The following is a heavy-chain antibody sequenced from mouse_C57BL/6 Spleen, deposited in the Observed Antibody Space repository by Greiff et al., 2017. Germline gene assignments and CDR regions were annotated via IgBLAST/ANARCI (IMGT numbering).Heavy chain of an antibody. J-gene: IGHJ1*03. CDR2: IYPGSGGT. D-gene: IGHD1-1*01. V-gene: IGHV1-54*01. CDR1: GYAFTNSL. Sequence: VQLQQSGAELVRPGASVKVSCKASGYAFTNSLIEWVKQRPGQGLEWIGVIYPGSGGTNYNEKFKGKDTLTADNSSSTAYMQRSSLTSEDSAVYVCSGREYCGSSYVGYFDVWGTGTTVTVSS. CDR3: SGREYCGSSYVGYFDV.